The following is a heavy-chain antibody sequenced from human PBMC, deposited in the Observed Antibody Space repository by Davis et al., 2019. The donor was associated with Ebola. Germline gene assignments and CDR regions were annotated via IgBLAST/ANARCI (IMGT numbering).Heavy chain of an antibody. CDR1: GFSLSTSGMR. CDR2: IDSDDNK. Sequence: SGPTLVKPTQTLTLTCTFSGFSLSTSGMRVSWIRQPPGKALEWLARIDSDDNKFYRPSLKNRLTISKVSSKNQVVLTMTNMDPVDTATYYCAQTDSTGYFYFDYWGQGTLVTVSS. CDR3: AQTDSTGYFYFDY. V-gene: IGHV2-70*04. J-gene: IGHJ4*02. D-gene: IGHD6-19*01.